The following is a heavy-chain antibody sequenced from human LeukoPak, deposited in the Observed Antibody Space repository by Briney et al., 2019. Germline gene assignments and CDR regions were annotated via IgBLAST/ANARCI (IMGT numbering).Heavy chain of an antibody. CDR3: ARDLTRIAVAGNDAFDI. CDR2: INPNSGGT. V-gene: IGHV1-2*02. D-gene: IGHD6-19*01. J-gene: IGHJ3*02. Sequence: GASVKVSCKASGYTFTGYYMHWVRQAPGQGLEWMGWINPNSGGTNYAQKFQGRVTMTRDTSISTAYMELSRLRSDDTAVYYCARDLTRIAVAGNDAFDIWGQGTMVTVSS. CDR1: GYTFTGYY.